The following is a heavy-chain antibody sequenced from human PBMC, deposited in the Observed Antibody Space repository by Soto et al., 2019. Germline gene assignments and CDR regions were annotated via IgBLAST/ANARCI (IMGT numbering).Heavy chain of an antibody. Sequence: GGSLRLSCAASGFSFSRAWMSWVRQAPGKGLDWVGRSKSKIDGGTTDYAAPVKGRFTISRDDSKNTLYLQMNSLETEDTAVYYCTTLRWGSGWKGDDAFDIWGQGTMVTVSS. CDR2: SKSKIDGGTT. V-gene: IGHV3-15*07. J-gene: IGHJ3*02. CDR3: TTLRWGSGWKGDDAFDI. CDR1: GFSFSRAW. D-gene: IGHD6-19*01.